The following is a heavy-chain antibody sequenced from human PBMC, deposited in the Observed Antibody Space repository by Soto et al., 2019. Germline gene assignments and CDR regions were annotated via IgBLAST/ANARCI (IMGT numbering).Heavy chain of an antibody. V-gene: IGHV1-2*02. J-gene: IGHJ6*02. Sequence: GASVKFSCKASGYTFTGYYMHWVRQAPGQGLECMGWINPNSGGTNYAQKFQGRVTMTRXTXXSXXXMXLXXLRSDDTAVYYCARVTYGMDVWGQGTTVTVS. CDR3: ARVTYGMDV. CDR2: INPNSGGT. CDR1: GYTFTGYY.